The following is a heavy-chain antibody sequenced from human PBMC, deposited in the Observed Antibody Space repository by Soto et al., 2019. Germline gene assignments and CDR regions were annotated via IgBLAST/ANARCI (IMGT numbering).Heavy chain of an antibody. CDR1: GFTFSSYS. CDR3: ARDYYDSSGYDRAAEYFQH. CDR2: ISSSSSYI. J-gene: IGHJ1*01. V-gene: IGHV3-21*01. D-gene: IGHD3-22*01. Sequence: GGSLRLSCAASGFTFSSYSMNWVRQAPGKGLEWVSSISSSSSYIYYADSVKGRFTISRDNAKNSLYLQMNSLRAEDTAVYYCARDYYDSSGYDRAAEYFQHWGQGTLVTVSS.